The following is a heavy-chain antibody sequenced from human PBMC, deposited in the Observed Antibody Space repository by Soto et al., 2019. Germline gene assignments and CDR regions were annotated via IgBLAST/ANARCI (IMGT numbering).Heavy chain of an antibody. CDR1: GYTFTGYY. CDR2: INPNSGGT. CDR3: ARSDYDCSGGSCYSGYAFDI. Sequence: ASVKVSCKASGYTFTGYYMHWVRQAPGQGLEWMGWINPNSGGTNYAQKFQGWVTMTRDTSISTAYMELSRLRSDDTAVYYCARSDYDCSGGSCYSGYAFDIWGQGTMVTVSS. V-gene: IGHV1-2*04. D-gene: IGHD2-15*01. J-gene: IGHJ3*02.